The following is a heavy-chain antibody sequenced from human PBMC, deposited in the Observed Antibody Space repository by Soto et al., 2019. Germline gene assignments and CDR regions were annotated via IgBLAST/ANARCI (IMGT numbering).Heavy chain of an antibody. V-gene: IGHV3-53*02. CDR2: IYSGGST. CDR3: ARRSSRVGELHVMDV. Sequence: EVQLVETGGGLIQPGGSLRLSCAASGFTVSSNYMSWVRQAPGKGLEWVSVIYSGGSTYYADSLKGRFTISRDNSKKTLYLQMNSLRAEHTDVYYCARRSSRVGELHVMDVWGQGTTVTVSS. D-gene: IGHD3-10*01. J-gene: IGHJ6*02. CDR1: GFTVSSNY.